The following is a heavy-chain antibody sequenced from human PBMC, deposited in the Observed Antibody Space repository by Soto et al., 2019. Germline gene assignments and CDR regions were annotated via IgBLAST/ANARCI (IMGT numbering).Heavy chain of an antibody. CDR1: GYTFTSYY. CDR3: ARGMVDSSGYSSRFRLDFDY. Sequence: ASVKVSCKASGYTFTSYYMHWVRQAPGQGLEWMGIINPSGGSTSYAQKFQGRVTMTRDTSTSTVYMELSSLRSEDTAVYYCARGMVDSSGYSSRFRLDFDYWGQGTLVTVSS. J-gene: IGHJ4*02. CDR2: INPSGGST. V-gene: IGHV1-46*01. D-gene: IGHD3-22*01.